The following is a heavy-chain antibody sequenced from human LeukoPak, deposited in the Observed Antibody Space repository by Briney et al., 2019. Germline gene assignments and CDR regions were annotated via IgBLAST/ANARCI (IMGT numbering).Heavy chain of an antibody. J-gene: IGHJ5*02. Sequence: PETLSLTCVVYGGSFSGYYWSWIRQPPRKGLEWIVEINHSGNTNYNPSLKRRATISVDTSKNQFSLKLSSVTAADTAVYYCARGVSSSWYVGDWFDPWGEGTLLTVSS. CDR2: INHSGNT. CDR1: GGSFSGYY. CDR3: ARGVSSSWYVGDWFDP. V-gene: IGHV4-34*01. D-gene: IGHD6-13*01.